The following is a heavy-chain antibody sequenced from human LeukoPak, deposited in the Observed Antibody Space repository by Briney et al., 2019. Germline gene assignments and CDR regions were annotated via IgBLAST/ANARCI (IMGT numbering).Heavy chain of an antibody. J-gene: IGHJ3*02. D-gene: IGHD6-13*01. CDR1: GFTFSNYA. CDR3: AKVRRLGAAAADAFDI. Sequence: GGSLRLSCAAFGFTFSNYAMSWVRQAPGEGLKWVSTLNTSGSATYYAGSVKGRFTISRDNSKNTLYLQMGSLRGEDTALYYCAKVRRLGAAAADAFDIWGQGTMVTVSS. V-gene: IGHV3-23*01. CDR2: LNTSGSAT.